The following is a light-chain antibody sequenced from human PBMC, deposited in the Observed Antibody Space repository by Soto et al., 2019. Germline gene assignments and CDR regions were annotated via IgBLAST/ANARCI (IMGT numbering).Light chain of an antibody. J-gene: IGKJ4*01. CDR1: QDIRNY. Sequence: DIQMTQSPSSLSASVGDRVTITCQASQDIRNYLNWYQQKPGKAPKLLIYDASNLETGVPSRFXGSGSGTDFTFTISSLQPEDIATYYCQQYDNLLALTFGGGTKVEIK. CDR3: QQYDNLLALT. V-gene: IGKV1-33*01. CDR2: DAS.